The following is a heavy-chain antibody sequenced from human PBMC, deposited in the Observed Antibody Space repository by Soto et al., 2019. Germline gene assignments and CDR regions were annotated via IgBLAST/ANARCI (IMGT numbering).Heavy chain of an antibody. CDR2: VYPRDSDT. V-gene: IGHV5-51*01. CDR3: ARPPLPGYSIHFNS. Sequence: GESLKISCKASGYIFIDYWIGWVRQMPGKGLEWMGIVYPRDSDTRYSPSFQGQVTISADRSTGSAFLQWRSLKASDTALYYCARPPLPGYSIHFNSWGQGTLVTVSS. J-gene: IGHJ4*02. D-gene: IGHD2-15*01. CDR1: GYIFIDYW.